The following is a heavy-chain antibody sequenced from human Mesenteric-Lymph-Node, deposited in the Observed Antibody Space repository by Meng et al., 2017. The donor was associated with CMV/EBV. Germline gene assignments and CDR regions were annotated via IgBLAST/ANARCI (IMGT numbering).Heavy chain of an antibody. J-gene: IGHJ3*01. Sequence: GESLKISCAAPGFTFSTYSMNWVRQAPGKGLEWVSSIDSSSSYKYYADSMKGRFTISRDNAKNSLYLQMNSLRAEDTAVYYCARSPVLLPPAASDAFDVWGQGTLVTVSS. CDR2: IDSSSSYK. CDR1: GFTFSTYS. CDR3: ARSPVLLPPAASDAFDV. D-gene: IGHD2-2*01. V-gene: IGHV3-21*01.